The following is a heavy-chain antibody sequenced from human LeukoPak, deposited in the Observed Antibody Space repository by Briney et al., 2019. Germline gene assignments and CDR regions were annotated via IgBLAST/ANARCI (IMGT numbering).Heavy chain of an antibody. J-gene: IGHJ3*02. Sequence: TLSLTCTVSGASISSYYWSWIRQPPGKGLEWIGYIYHSGSTYYNPSLKSRVTISVDRSKNQFSLKLSSVTAADTAVYYCARAPVVVVAATPFAFDIWGQGTMVTVSS. CDR2: IYHSGST. D-gene: IGHD2-15*01. V-gene: IGHV4-30-2*01. CDR1: GASISSYY. CDR3: ARAPVVVVAATPFAFDI.